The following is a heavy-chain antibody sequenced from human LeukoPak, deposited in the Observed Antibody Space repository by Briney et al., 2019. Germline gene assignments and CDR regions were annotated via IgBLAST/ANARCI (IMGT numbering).Heavy chain of an antibody. CDR2: ISYDGSNK. Sequence: GGSLRLSCAASEFTFSSYGMHWVRQAPGKGLEWVAVISYDGSNKYYADSVKGRFTISRDNSKNTLYLQMNSLRAEDTALYYCAKGSARYGSGSDAFDIWGQGTMVTVSS. V-gene: IGHV3-30*18. CDR3: AKGSARYGSGSDAFDI. D-gene: IGHD3-10*01. CDR1: EFTFSSYG. J-gene: IGHJ3*02.